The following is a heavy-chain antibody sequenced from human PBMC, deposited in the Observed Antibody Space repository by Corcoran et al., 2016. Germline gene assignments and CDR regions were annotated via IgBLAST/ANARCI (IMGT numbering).Heavy chain of an antibody. Sequence: EVQLVESGGGLVQPGRSLRLSCTASGFTFGDYAMSWFRRAPGKGLEWVGFIRRKAYGGTTEYAASVKGRFTISRDDSKSIAYLQMNSLKAEDTAVYYCTRPLSYSSGWYGPWGQGTLVTVSS. CDR2: IRRKAYGGTT. CDR1: GFTFGDYA. J-gene: IGHJ5*02. CDR3: TRPLSYSSGWYGP. D-gene: IGHD6-19*01. V-gene: IGHV3-49*03.